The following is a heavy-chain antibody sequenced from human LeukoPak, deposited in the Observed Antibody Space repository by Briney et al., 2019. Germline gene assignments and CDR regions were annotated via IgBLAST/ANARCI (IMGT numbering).Heavy chain of an antibody. CDR1: GFTFSSYT. V-gene: IGHV3-53*01. D-gene: IGHD6-19*01. J-gene: IGHJ1*01. CDR2: IYSGGST. Sequence: GGSLRLSCAASGFTFSSYTINWVRQAPGKGLEWVSVIYSGGSTYYADSVKGRFTISRDNSKNTLYLQMNSLRAEDTAVYYCARDYSSGWYQNWGQGTLVTVSS. CDR3: ARDYSSGWYQN.